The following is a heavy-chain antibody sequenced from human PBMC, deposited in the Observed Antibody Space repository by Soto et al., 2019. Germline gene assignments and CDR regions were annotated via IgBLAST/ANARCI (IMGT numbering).Heavy chain of an antibody. J-gene: IGHJ4*02. CDR2: ISSTSNAI. CDR3: ARDEMSGGNIVF. Sequence: GGSLRLSCAAPGFTFKNYGMNWVRQAPGKGLEWVAYISSTSNAIHYTDSVRGRFTISRDNAKNSLYLRMNSLRDEDTAVYYCARDEMSGGNIVFWGQGSQVTVSS. V-gene: IGHV3-48*02. D-gene: IGHD2-15*01. CDR1: GFTFKNYG.